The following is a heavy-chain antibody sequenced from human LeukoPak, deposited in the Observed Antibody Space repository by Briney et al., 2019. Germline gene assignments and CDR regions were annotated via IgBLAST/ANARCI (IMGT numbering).Heavy chain of an antibody. V-gene: IGHV3-23*01. Sequence: GGSLRLSCAGSGFSFRSYAMSWVRQSPVKGLEWVSAISDSGDGTYYADSVKARFTISRDNSKNTVYLEMSSLRAEDTAVYYCAKGLISSSSIKDAFDIWGQGTMVTVSS. D-gene: IGHD6-6*01. CDR3: AKGLISSSSIKDAFDI. J-gene: IGHJ3*02. CDR1: GFSFRSYA. CDR2: ISDSGDGT.